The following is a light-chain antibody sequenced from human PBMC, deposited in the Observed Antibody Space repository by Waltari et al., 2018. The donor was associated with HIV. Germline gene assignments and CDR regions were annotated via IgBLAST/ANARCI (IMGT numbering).Light chain of an antibody. CDR3: CSYAGSYTFAV. CDR1: SSDVGGYNY. V-gene: IGLV2-11*01. Sequence: QSALTQPRSVSGSPGQSVTIPCPGTSSDVGGYNYVSWYQQHPGKAPKLMIYDVSKRPSGVPDRFSGSKSGNTASLTISGLQAEDEADYYCCSYAGSYTFAVFGGGTKLTVL. CDR2: DVS. J-gene: IGLJ3*02.